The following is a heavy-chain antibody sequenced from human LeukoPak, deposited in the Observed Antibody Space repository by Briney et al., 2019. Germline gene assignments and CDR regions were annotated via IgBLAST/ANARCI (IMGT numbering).Heavy chain of an antibody. CDR3: ARGSRLTGTFDI. V-gene: IGHV4-34*01. J-gene: IGHJ3*02. CDR1: GGSFSGYY. CDR2: INHSGST. Sequence: PSETLSLTCALYGGSFSGYYWTWTRQPPGKGLEWIGEINHSGSTNYSPSLKSRVTISLDTSKNQFSLKLTSVTAADTAVYYCARGSRLTGTFDIWGQGTMVTVSS. D-gene: IGHD3-9*01.